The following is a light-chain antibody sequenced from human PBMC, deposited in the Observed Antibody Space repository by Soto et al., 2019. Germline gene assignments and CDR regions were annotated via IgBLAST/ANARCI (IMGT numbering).Light chain of an antibody. CDR3: CSYASTPAFVV. Sequence: QSVLSQPASVSGSRGQSITISCTGASSALGTYRLVSWYQQYPGKAPKLVVYEGSKRPPGVSSRFAGSNSCNTASLTISGLQTDDDADYYCCSYASTPAFVVFGGGTKLTVL. CDR1: SSALGTYRL. CDR2: EGS. J-gene: IGLJ2*01. V-gene: IGLV2-23*03.